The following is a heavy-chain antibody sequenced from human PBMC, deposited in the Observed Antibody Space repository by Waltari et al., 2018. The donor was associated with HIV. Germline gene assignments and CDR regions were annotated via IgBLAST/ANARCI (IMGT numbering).Heavy chain of an antibody. Sequence: QLQMGQSGTEVKKPGDSVKVSCRASGDTVADSYIHCMRQAPGQGLEWMGWTSPNTGSKNYPQNFQGRVTLTRDTSIRTVFLELRSLRSDDSAIYYCAREKRLGLDGMDVWGPGTTVIVSS. D-gene: IGHD6-19*01. V-gene: IGHV1-2*02. J-gene: IGHJ6*02. CDR2: TSPNTGSK. CDR3: AREKRLGLDGMDV. CDR1: GDTVADSY.